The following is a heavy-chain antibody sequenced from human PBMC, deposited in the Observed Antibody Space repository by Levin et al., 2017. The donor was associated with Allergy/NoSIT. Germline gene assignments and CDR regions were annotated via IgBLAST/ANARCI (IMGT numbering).Heavy chain of an antibody. Sequence: SETLSLTCTVSGGSISSSSYYWGWIRQPPGKGLEWIGSIYYSGSTHYNPSLKSRVTISVDTSKNQFSLKLSSVTAADTAVYYCARDGTVVTPPSWGQGTLVTVSS. CDR2: IYYSGST. CDR1: GGSISSSSYY. J-gene: IGHJ4*02. V-gene: IGHV4-39*07. D-gene: IGHD4-23*01. CDR3: ARDGTVVTPPS.